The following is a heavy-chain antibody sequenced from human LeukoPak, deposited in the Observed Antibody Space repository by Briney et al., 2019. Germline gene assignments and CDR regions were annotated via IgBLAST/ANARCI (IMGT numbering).Heavy chain of an antibody. J-gene: IGHJ4*02. CDR3: ARSVTGTTGY. CDR2: INPSSGGT. CDR1: GYTFTGYY. Sequence: ASVKVSCKVSGYTFTGYYIHWVRQAPGQGLEWMGWINPSSGGTNYAQNFQGRVTMTRDTSISTAYMELSRLRSDDTAVYYCARSVTGTTGYWGQGTLVTVSS. V-gene: IGHV1-2*02. D-gene: IGHD1-20*01.